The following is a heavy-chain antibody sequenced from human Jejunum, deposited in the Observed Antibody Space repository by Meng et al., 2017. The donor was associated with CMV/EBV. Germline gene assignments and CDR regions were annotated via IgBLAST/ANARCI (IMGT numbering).Heavy chain of an antibody. Sequence: IPLKESGPTLVKPQQTLTLTCSSSGFSPSTSGEGVGWIRQPPGKALEWLALIYRGDDKRYSPSLNSRLTIAKDTSKNEVVLTLTNMGPIDTGTYYCAHFVGGYYPSRPDYWGQGTLVTVSS. V-gene: IGHV2-5*02. CDR1: GFSPSTSGEG. CDR3: AHFVGGYYPSRPDY. J-gene: IGHJ4*02. CDR2: IYRGDDK. D-gene: IGHD1-26*01.